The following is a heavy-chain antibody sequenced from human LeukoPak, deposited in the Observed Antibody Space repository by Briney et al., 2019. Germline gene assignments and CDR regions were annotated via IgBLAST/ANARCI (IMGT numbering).Heavy chain of an antibody. CDR2: INPNSGGT. CDR3: ARDTIRYYYDSSGYSY. Sequence: GSVKVSCKASGYTFTGYYMHWVRQAPGQGLEWMGWINPNSGGTNYAQKFQGRVTMTRDTSISTAYMELSRLRSDDTAVYYCARDTIRYYYDSSGYSYWGQGTLVTVSS. CDR1: GYTFTGYY. D-gene: IGHD3-22*01. V-gene: IGHV1-2*02. J-gene: IGHJ4*02.